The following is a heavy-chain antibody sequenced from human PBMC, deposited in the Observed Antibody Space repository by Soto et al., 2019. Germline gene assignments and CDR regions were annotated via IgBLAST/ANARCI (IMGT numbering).Heavy chain of an antibody. CDR2: ISGSGGST. V-gene: IGHV3-23*01. D-gene: IGHD2-15*01. J-gene: IGHJ3*02. Sequence: GGSLRLSCAASGFTFSNDILHWVRQAPGKGLEWVSAISGSGGSTYYADSVKGRFTISRDNSKNTLYLQMNSLRAEDTAVYYCARRSPSWAFDIWGQGTMVTVS. CDR3: ARRSPSWAFDI. CDR1: GFTFSNDI.